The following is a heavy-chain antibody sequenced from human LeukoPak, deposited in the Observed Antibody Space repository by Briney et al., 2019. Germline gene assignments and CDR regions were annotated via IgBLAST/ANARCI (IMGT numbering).Heavy chain of an antibody. Sequence: SETLSLTRTVSGGSISGSYCSWIRQSPRKGLGWGGQISYGGITNYNPSLTTRVTISIDTSKNQFSLRLNSVTAADTAVYYCARHKTGTATFDYWGQGTLITVSS. D-gene: IGHD1-1*01. V-gene: IGHV4-59*08. CDR1: GGSISGSY. CDR2: ISYGGIT. J-gene: IGHJ4*02. CDR3: ARHKTGTATFDY.